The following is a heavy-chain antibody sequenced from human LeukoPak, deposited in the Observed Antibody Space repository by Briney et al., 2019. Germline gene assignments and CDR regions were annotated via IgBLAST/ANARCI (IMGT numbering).Heavy chain of an antibody. CDR2: ISGNGGAT. CDR3: AKATTAIVVDNFFDY. D-gene: IGHD3-22*01. CDR1: GFTFTSYA. V-gene: IGHV3-23*01. J-gene: IGHJ4*02. Sequence: GGSLRLSCAASGFTFTSYAMSWVRQAPGEGLEWVSAISGNGGATYYADSVKGRFTISRDNSKNTLHLQMNSLRAEDTALYYCAKATTAIVVDNFFDYWGQGTLVSVSS.